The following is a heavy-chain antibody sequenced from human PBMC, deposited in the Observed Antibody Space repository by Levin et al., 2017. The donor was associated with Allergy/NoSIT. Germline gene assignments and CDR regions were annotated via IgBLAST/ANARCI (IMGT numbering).Heavy chain of an antibody. CDR2: INWNRDKI. V-gene: IGHV3-9*01. J-gene: IGHJ4*02. D-gene: IGHD7-27*01. CDR1: GFTFGDYA. CDR3: AEGLNWGSPNTFDY. Sequence: PGGSLRLSCAASGFTFGDYAMHWVRQAPGKGLEWVSGINWNRDKIGYADSVRARFTISRDNAKNSLYLQMNSLGPEDTALYYCAEGLNWGSPNTFDYWGQGPLVTVSS.